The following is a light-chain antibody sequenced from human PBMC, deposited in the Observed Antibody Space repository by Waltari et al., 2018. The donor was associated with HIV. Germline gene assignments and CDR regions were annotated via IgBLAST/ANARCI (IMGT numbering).Light chain of an antibody. J-gene: IGLJ3*02. CDR2: DDR. CDR1: NLGSQS. V-gene: IGLV3-21*02. CDR3: QVWDSSGDPWV. Sequence: SSVLTQPPSVSVAPGQTARITCGGNNLGSQSVHWYQQKPGQAPVLVVYDDRDRPSGIPERFSGSNSGNTATLTISSVEAGDEADYYCQVWDSSGDPWVFGGGTKLTVL.